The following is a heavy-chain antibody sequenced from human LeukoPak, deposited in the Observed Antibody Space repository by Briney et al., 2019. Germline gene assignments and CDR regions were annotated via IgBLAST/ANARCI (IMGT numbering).Heavy chain of an antibody. CDR3: ARDRRDTDYDFWSGYYRGGPNGPLLMDV. V-gene: IGHV3-7*01. CDR1: GFTFSSYS. J-gene: IGHJ6*02. CDR2: IKQDGSEK. D-gene: IGHD3-3*01. Sequence: GGSLRLSCAASGFTFSSYSMNWVRQAPGKGLEWVANIKQDGSEKYYVDSVKGRFTISRDNAKNSLYLQMNSLRAEDTAVYYCARDRRDTDYDFWSGYYRGGPNGPLLMDVWGQGTTVTVSS.